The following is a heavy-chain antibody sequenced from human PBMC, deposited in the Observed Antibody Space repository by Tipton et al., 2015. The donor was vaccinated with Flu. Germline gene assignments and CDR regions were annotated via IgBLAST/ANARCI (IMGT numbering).Heavy chain of an antibody. CDR2: IYSGGST. D-gene: IGHD2-15*01. CDR1: GFTVSSNY. V-gene: IGHV3-53*01. CDR3: ARGRMGPEDY. Sequence: SLRLSCAASGFTVSSNYMSWVRQAPGKGLEWVSVIYSGGSTYYADSVKGRFTISRDNSKNTLYLQVNSLRADDTAVYYCARGRMGPEDYWGQGALVTVSS. J-gene: IGHJ4*02.